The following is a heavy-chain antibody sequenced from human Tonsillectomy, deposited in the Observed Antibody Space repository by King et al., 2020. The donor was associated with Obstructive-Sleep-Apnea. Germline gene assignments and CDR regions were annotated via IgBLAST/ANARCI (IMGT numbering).Heavy chain of an antibody. J-gene: IGHJ4*02. CDR2: INPSGGST. CDR1: GYTFTSHY. CDR3: TRAASYGYGTPAFDY. D-gene: IGHD5-18*01. V-gene: IGHV1-46*01. Sequence: VQLVESGAEVKKPGASVKVSCKASGYTFTSHYMHWVRQAPGQGLEWMGIINPSGGSTSYAQKFQGRVTMTRDTSTSTVYMELSSLRSEDTAVYYCTRAASYGYGTPAFDYWGQGTLVTVSS.